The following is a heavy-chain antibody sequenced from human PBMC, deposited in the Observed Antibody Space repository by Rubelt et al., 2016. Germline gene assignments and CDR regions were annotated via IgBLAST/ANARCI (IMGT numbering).Heavy chain of an antibody. D-gene: IGHD4/OR15-4a*01. J-gene: IGHJ5*02. CDR3: ARDNLGYGESKWFDP. Sequence: VRQAPGKGLEWVAVIWSDGSNKYYVDSVKGRFTISRDNSKNRLFLQMNSLRAEDTAAYYCARDNLGYGESKWFDPWGQGALVTVSS. V-gene: IGHV3-33*01. CDR2: IWSDGSNK.